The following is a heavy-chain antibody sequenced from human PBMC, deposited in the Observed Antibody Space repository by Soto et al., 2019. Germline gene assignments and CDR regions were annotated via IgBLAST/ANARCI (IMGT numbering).Heavy chain of an antibody. D-gene: IGHD2-15*01. Sequence: GSLRLSCAGSGFTLNTYSMNWVRQAPGKGLEWVSYISNSRTTIYYADSVKGRFTISRDDAKNSLYLQMNSLRDDDTAVYYCVRGRSDSLMDVWGQGTTVTVSS. J-gene: IGHJ6*02. CDR1: GFTLNTYS. V-gene: IGHV3-48*02. CDR3: VRGRSDSLMDV. CDR2: ISNSRTTI.